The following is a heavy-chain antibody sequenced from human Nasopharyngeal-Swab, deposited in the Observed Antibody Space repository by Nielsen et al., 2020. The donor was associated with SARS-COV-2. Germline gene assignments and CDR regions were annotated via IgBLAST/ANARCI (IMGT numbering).Heavy chain of an antibody. Sequence: IRQPPGKGLEWIGYIYYSGSTYYNPSLKSRVTISVDTSKNQFSLKLSSVTAADTAVYYCAKGYCSGGSCPFDYWGQGTLVTVSS. CDR3: AKGYCSGGSCPFDY. V-gene: IGHV4-30-4*01. D-gene: IGHD2-15*01. CDR2: IYYSGST. J-gene: IGHJ4*02.